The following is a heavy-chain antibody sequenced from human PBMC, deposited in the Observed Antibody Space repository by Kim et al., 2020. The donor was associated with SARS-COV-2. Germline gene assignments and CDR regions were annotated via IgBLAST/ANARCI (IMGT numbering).Heavy chain of an antibody. J-gene: IGHJ2*01. D-gene: IGHD3-10*01. Sequence: LSLTCAASGFTFSSYSMNWVRQAPGKGLEWVSSISSSSSYIYYADSVKGRFTISRDNAKNSLYLQMNSLRAEDTAVYYCARTDTLELWYFYLWGRGTLVTVSS. CDR3: ARTDTLELWYFYL. CDR1: GFTFSSYS. V-gene: IGHV3-21*01. CDR2: ISSSSSYI.